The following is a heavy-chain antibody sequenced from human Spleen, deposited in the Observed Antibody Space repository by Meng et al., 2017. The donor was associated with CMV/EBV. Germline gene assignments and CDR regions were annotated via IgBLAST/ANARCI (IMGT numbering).Heavy chain of an antibody. V-gene: IGHV1-69*05. CDR3: ARDRSGRSYYYYYYGMDV. CDR2: IIPIFGTA. J-gene: IGHJ6*02. CDR1: GGTFSSYA. Sequence: KISCKASGGTFSSYAISWVRQAPGQGLEWMGGIIPIFGTANYAQKFQGRVTITTDESTSTAYMELSSLRSEDTAVYYCARDRSGRSYYYYYYGMDVWGQGTTVTVSS.